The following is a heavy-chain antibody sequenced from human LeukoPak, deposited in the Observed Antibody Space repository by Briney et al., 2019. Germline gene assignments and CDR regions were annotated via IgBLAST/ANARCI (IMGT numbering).Heavy chain of an antibody. V-gene: IGHV4-31*01. J-gene: IGHJ4*02. CDR2: IYYSGST. CDR1: GGSISSGGYY. CDR3: ARGLRDILTGYSVFDY. D-gene: IGHD3-9*01. Sequence: SQTLSLTCTVSGGSISSGGYYWSWIRQHPGKGLEWIGYIYYSGSTYYNPSLKSQVTISVDTSKNQFSLKLSSVTAADTAVYYCARGLRDILTGYSVFDYWGQGTLVTVSS.